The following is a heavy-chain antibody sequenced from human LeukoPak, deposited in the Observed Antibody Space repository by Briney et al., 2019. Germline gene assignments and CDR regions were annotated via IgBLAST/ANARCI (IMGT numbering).Heavy chain of an antibody. D-gene: IGHD6-13*01. V-gene: IGHV1-18*01. CDR3: AGEGSSSWPNWFDP. CDR2: ISAYNGNT. Sequence: ASVKVSCKASGYTFTSYGISWVRQAPGQGLEWMGWISAYNGNTNYAQKLQGRVTMTTDTSTSTAYMELRSLRSDDTAVYYCAGEGSSSWPNWFDPWGQGTLVTVSS. CDR1: GYTFTSYG. J-gene: IGHJ5*02.